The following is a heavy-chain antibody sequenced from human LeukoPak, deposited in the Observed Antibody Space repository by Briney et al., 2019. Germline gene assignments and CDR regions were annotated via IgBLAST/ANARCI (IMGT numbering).Heavy chain of an antibody. D-gene: IGHD2-21*01. Sequence: SETLSLTCTVSGGSISSGSYYWSWIRQPAGKGLEWIGRIYTSGSTNYNPSLKSRVTISVDTSKNQFSLTLSSVTAADTAMYYCVRSIEVAPSAFDIWGQGTMVTVSS. CDR3: VRSIEVAPSAFDI. V-gene: IGHV4-61*02. CDR1: GGSISSGSYY. J-gene: IGHJ3*02. CDR2: IYTSGST.